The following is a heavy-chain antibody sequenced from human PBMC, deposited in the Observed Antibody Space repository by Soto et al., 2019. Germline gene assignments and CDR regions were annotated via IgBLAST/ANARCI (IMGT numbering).Heavy chain of an antibody. V-gene: IGHV1-46*01. J-gene: IGHJ6*02. Sequence: QVQLVQSGAEVKKPGASVKVSCKASGYTFTSYYMHWVRQAPGQGLEWMGIINPSGGSTSYAQKFQGRVTMTRDTSTSTVYMELSSLRSEDTAVYYCARGGAAVAGKGVPHYYYYGMDVWGQGTTVTVSS. D-gene: IGHD6-19*01. CDR1: GYTFTSYY. CDR3: ARGGAAVAGKGVPHYYYYGMDV. CDR2: INPSGGST.